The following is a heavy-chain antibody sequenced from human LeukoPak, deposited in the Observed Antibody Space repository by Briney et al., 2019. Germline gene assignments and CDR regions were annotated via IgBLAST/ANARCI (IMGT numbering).Heavy chain of an antibody. CDR2: ICYEGSNK. D-gene: IGHD3-3*01. Sequence: PGRSLRLSCAASGFTFSSYGMHWVGQAPGKGVQGVAVICYEGSNKYYADSVKGRFTISRDNSKNTLSLQMNSLRAEDTAVYYCARELPPLEKYYFDYWGQGTLVTVSS. CDR3: ARELPPLEKYYFDY. V-gene: IGHV3-33*01. CDR1: GFTFSSYG. J-gene: IGHJ4*02.